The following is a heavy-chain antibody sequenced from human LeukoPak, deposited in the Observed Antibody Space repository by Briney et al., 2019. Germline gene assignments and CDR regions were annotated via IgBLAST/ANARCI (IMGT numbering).Heavy chain of an antibody. CDR1: GFTLSYYG. J-gene: IGHJ4*02. CDR3: AKRGVVIRVILVGFHKEAYYFDS. D-gene: IGHD3-22*01. CDR2: ISGSGGST. Sequence: GGSLRLSCAASGFTLSYYGMHWVRQAPGKGLEWVAGISGSGGSTNYADSVKGRFTISRDNPKNTLYLQMNRLRAEDTAVYFCAKRGVVIRVILVGFHKEAYYFDSWGQGALVTVSS. V-gene: IGHV3-23*01.